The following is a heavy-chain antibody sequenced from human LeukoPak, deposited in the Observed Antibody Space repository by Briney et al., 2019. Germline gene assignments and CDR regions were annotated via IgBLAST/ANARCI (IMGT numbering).Heavy chain of an antibody. CDR3: ARDLRGLYCYYYMDV. CDR2: INPNGGST. Sequence: GASVKVSCKASGYTFTNYYIHWVRQAPGQGLEWVGLINPNGGSTGYAQRFQGRVTVTTDTSTSTVYMELRSLRSPDTAVYYCARDLRGLYCYYYMDVWGKGTTVTVSS. V-gene: IGHV1-46*01. J-gene: IGHJ6*03. CDR1: GYTFTNYY.